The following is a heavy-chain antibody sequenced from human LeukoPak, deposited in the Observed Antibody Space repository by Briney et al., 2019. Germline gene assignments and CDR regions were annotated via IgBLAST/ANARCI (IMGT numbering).Heavy chain of an antibody. CDR3: ARTQGCSSTSCPLDY. V-gene: IGHV4-31*03. Sequence: SQTLSLTCTVSGGSISSGGYYWSWIRQHPGKGLEWIGYIYCSGSTYYNPSLKSRVTISVDTSKNQFSLKLSSVTAADTAVYYCARTQGCSSTSCPLDYWGQGTLVTVSS. D-gene: IGHD2-2*01. CDR2: IYCSGST. J-gene: IGHJ4*02. CDR1: GGSISSGGYY.